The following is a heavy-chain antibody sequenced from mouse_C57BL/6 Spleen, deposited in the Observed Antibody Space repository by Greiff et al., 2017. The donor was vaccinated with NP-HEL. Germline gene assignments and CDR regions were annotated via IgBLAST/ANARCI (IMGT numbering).Heavy chain of an antibody. D-gene: IGHD2-13*01. V-gene: IGHV5-17*01. Sequence: EVKLVESGGGLVKPGGSLKLSCAASGFTFSDYGMHWVRQAPEKGLEWVAYISSGSSTIYYADTVKGRFTISRDNAKNTLFLQMHSLRSEDTAMDYCAREGDPYYFDDWGQGTTRTVSS. CDR1: GFTFSDYG. J-gene: IGHJ2*01. CDR3: AREGDPYYFDD. CDR2: ISSGSSTI.